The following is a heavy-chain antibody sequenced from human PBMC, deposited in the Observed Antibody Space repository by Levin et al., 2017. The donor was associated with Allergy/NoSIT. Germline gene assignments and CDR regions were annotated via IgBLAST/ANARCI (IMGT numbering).Heavy chain of an antibody. CDR2: ISYDGSNK. CDR1: GFTFSSYG. D-gene: IGHD6-19*01. Sequence: GESLKISCAASGFTFSSYGMHWVRQAPGKGLEWVAVISYDGSNKYYADSVKGRFTISRDNSKNTLYLQMNSLRAEDTAVYYCAKDLSEQWLEKYYYYGMDVWGQGTTVTVSS. J-gene: IGHJ6*02. V-gene: IGHV3-30*18. CDR3: AKDLSEQWLEKYYYYGMDV.